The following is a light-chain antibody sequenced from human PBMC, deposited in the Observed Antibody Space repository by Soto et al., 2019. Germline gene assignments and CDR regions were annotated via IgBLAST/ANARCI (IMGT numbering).Light chain of an antibody. V-gene: IGKV1-39*01. J-gene: IGKJ2*01. CDR1: KSISTY. CDR3: QQSNSSPYT. CDR2: GAY. Sequence: DIRMPKSPSSLSASVGDRVNITCRASKSISTYFNWYQHKPGTAPNLLIYGAYRLQSGVPSRFTGSGSRTDFTLTISNLQPEDSATYFCQQSNSSPYTFGQGTRREIK.